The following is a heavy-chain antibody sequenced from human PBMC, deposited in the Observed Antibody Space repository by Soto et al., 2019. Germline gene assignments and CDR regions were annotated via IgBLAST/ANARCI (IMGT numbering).Heavy chain of an antibody. D-gene: IGHD1-26*01. Sequence: QVQLVQSGAEVKKPGSSVKVSCEASGGTFNTYTINWVRQAPGRGLEWMGQVIPMYDSVNYAESFQGRVTITADKSTNIAYMELSSHRSEDTALYFCASWSSYSGSYCFDYWGQGTLVIVSS. CDR3: ASWSSYSGSYCFDY. CDR2: VIPMYDSV. CDR1: GGTFNTYT. J-gene: IGHJ4*02. V-gene: IGHV1-69*06.